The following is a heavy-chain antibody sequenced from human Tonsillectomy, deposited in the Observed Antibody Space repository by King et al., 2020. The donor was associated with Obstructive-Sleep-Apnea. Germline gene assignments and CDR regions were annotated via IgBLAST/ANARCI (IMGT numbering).Heavy chain of an antibody. CDR3: AKDVAAGDYWYFDL. Sequence: VQLVESGGGVVRPGRSLRLSCEASGFIFSGYGMHWVRQAPGKGLEWVTFIRYDGSDKYYADAVKGRFTISRDNSKNPLYLQMNSLRAEDTAVYYCAKDVAAGDYWYFDLWGRGTLVTVSS. V-gene: IGHV3-30*02. CDR2: IRYDGSDK. CDR1: GFIFSGYG. J-gene: IGHJ2*01. D-gene: IGHD6-13*01.